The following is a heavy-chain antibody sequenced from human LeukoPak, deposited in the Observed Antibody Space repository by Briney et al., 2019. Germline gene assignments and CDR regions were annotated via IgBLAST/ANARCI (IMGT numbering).Heavy chain of an antibody. J-gene: IGHJ5*02. CDR1: GFTFSSYA. CDR2: ISGSGGST. D-gene: IGHD5/OR15-5a*01. Sequence: GRSLRLSCAASGFTFSSYAMSSVRQAPGKGLEWVSAISGSGGSTYYADSVKGRFTISRDNSKNTLYLQMNSLRAEDTAVYYCAKDQSFSVSNWFDPWGQGTLVTVSS. V-gene: IGHV3-23*01. CDR3: AKDQSFSVSNWFDP.